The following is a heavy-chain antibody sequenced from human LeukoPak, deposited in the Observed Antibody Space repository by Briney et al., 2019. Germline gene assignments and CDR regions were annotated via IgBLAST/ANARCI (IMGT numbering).Heavy chain of an antibody. CDR1: GFTFSSYA. V-gene: IGHV3-23*01. J-gene: IGHJ4*02. Sequence: GGSLRLSCAASGFTFSSYAMSWVRQAPGKGLEWVSAISGSGGSTYYADSVKGRFTISRDNSKNTLYLQMNSLRAEDTAVYYCAKSRLLWSGELYFDYWGQGTLVTVSS. CDR2: ISGSGGST. D-gene: IGHD3-10*01. CDR3: AKSRLLWSGELYFDY.